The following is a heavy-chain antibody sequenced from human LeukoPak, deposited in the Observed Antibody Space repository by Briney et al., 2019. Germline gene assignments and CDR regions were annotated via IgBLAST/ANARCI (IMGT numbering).Heavy chain of an antibody. CDR3: ASLDSSGYDY. V-gene: IGHV4-61*02. CDR2: IYTSGST. D-gene: IGHD3-22*01. Sequence: SETLSLTCTVSGGSISSGSYYWSWIRQPAGKGLEWIGRIYTSGSTNYNPSLKSRVTISVDTSKNQFPLKLSSVTAADTAVYYCASLDSSGYDYWGQGTLVTVSS. CDR1: GGSISSGSYY. J-gene: IGHJ4*02.